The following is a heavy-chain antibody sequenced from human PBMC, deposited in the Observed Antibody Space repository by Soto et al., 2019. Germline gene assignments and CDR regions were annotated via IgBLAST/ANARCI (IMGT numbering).Heavy chain of an antibody. CDR1: GYTFTSYG. CDR2: ISAYNGNT. V-gene: IGHV1-18*01. J-gene: IGHJ4*02. CDR3: ARVPHCTNGVCLRRFGELLYYFDY. Sequence: GASVKVSCKASGYTFTSYGISWVRQAPGQGLEWMGWISAYNGNTNYAQKLQGRVTMTTDTSTSTAYMELRSLRSDDTAVYYCARVPHCTNGVCLRRFGELLYYFDYWGQGTLVTVSS. D-gene: IGHD2-8*01.